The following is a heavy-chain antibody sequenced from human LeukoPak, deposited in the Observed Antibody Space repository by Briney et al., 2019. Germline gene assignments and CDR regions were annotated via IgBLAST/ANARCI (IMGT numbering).Heavy chain of an antibody. CDR2: ISGSGGST. V-gene: IGHV3-23*01. J-gene: IGHJ4*02. D-gene: IGHD2-21*01. CDR1: GFTFSEFA. Sequence: PGGSLRLSCVGSGFTFSEFALSWVRQAPGKGLEWVSAISGSGGSTYYADSVKGRFTISRDNSKNTLYLQMNSLRAEDTAVYYCAKDLATMRAVIAPGLDYWGQGTLVTVSS. CDR3: AKDLATMRAVIAPGLDY.